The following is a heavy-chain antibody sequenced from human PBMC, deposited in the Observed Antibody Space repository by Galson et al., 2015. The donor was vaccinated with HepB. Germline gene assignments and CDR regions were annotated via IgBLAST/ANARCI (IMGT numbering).Heavy chain of an antibody. CDR3: ARGMSDFWSGYYYYYYYGMDV. J-gene: IGHJ6*02. CDR1: GDSVSSKSAA. CDR2: TYYRSKWYN. V-gene: IGHV6-1*01. Sequence: CAISGDSVSSKSAAWNWNRQSPSRGLEWLGRTYYRSKWYNDYAVSVKSRITINPDTSKNQFSLQLNSVTPADTAVYYCARGMSDFWSGYYYYYYYGMDVWGQGTTVTVSS. D-gene: IGHD3-3*01.